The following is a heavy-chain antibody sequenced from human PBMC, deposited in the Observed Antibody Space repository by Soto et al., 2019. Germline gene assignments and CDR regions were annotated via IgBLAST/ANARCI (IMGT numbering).Heavy chain of an antibody. D-gene: IGHD4-17*01. Sequence: SETLSLTCTVSGGSISSSRYYWGWIRQPPGKGLEWIASIYNSGSTYYSPSLKSRITISVDTSKNQFSLELRSVTAADTAVYYCARHETVYGDYFDPWGQGTLVTVSS. V-gene: IGHV4-39*01. CDR2: IYNSGST. J-gene: IGHJ4*02. CDR3: ARHETVYGDYFDP. CDR1: GGSISSSRYY.